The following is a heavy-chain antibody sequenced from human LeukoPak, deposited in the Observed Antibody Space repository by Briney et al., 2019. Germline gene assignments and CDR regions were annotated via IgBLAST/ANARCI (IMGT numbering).Heavy chain of an antibody. CDR2: ISSSSSTI. V-gene: IGHV3-48*01. CDR1: GFTFSSYS. CDR3: AKGIAAAGYYFDY. Sequence: GGSLRLSCAASGFTFSSYSVNWVRQAPGKGLEWVSYISSSSSTIHYADSVKGRFTISRDNSKNTLYLQMNSLRAEDTAVYYCAKGIAAAGYYFDYWGQGTLVTVSS. D-gene: IGHD6-13*01. J-gene: IGHJ4*02.